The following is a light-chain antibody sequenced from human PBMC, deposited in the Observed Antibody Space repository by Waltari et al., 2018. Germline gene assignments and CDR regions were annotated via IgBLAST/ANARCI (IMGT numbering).Light chain of an antibody. CDR3: QSYDSSLWV. CDR1: SGSIASNH. CDR2: EDN. V-gene: IGLV6-57*02. J-gene: IGLJ3*02. Sequence: NFMLTQPHSVSESPGKTVTISCTGSSGSIASNHVQWYQQRPGSAPTTVIYEDNQRPSGVPDRFSGSIDSSSNSASLTITGLKTEDEADYYCQSYDSSLWVFGGGTKLTVL.